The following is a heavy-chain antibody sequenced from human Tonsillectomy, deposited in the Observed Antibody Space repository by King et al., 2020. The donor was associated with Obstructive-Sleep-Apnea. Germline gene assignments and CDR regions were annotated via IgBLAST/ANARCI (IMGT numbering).Heavy chain of an antibody. Sequence: VQLVESGGGVVQPGRSLRLSCSASGFAFNIMAMHWVRQAPGKGLDWVAVISYDAAFIYYADSVRGRFTISRDNSQSTLFLQMDSLRAEDTAVYYCARDTVMLSADSMVRGVSTVGYFDYWGQGTLVTVSS. D-gene: IGHD3-10*01. CDR1: GFAFNIMA. V-gene: IGHV3-30*04. CDR2: ISYDAAFI. J-gene: IGHJ4*02. CDR3: ARDTVMLSADSMVRGVSTVGYFDY.